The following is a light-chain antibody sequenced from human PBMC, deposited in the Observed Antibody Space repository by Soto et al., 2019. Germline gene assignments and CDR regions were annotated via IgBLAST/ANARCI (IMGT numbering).Light chain of an antibody. CDR1: QSIDNW. J-gene: IGKJ3*01. Sequence: DIQMTQSPSTLSASVGDRVTITCRASQSIDNWLAWYQQKPGKAPRLLIYDASRLESGVPSRFSGSGSGTDFTLTITGLQPDDFATYYCQHVDTFFCTFGPGTKVDI. CDR2: DAS. CDR3: QHVDTFFCT. V-gene: IGKV1-5*01.